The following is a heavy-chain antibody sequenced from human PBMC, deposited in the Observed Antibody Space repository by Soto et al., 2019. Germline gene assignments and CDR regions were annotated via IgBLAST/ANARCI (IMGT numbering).Heavy chain of an antibody. V-gene: IGHV1-69*02. CDR1: GGTFSRYT. CDR2: IIPILGIA. J-gene: IGHJ6*02. D-gene: IGHD2-2*01. CDR3: ALGYCSSTSCYYYGMDV. Sequence: SVKVSCQTSGGTFSRYTISWVRQAPGQGLEWMGRIIPILGIANYAQKFQGRVTITADKSTSTAYMELSSLRSEDTAVYYCALGYCSSTSCYYYGMDVWGQGTTVTVSS.